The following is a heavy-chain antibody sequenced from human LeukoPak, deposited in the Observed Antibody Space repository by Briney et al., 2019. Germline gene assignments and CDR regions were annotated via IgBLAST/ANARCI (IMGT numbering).Heavy chain of an antibody. Sequence: PGGSLRLSCAASGFTFSSYSMNWVRQAPGKGLEWVSSISSSSNYIYYADSVRGRFTVSRDNAKNSLYLQMNSLRAEDTAVYYCARDSGDYGDYVHYYYMDVWGKGTTVTVSS. CDR3: ARDSGDYGDYVHYYYMDV. J-gene: IGHJ6*03. CDR2: ISSSSNYI. CDR1: GFTFSSYS. V-gene: IGHV3-21*01. D-gene: IGHD4-17*01.